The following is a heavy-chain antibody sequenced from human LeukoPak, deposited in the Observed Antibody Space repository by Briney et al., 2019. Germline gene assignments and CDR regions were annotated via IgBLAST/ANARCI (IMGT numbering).Heavy chain of an antibody. V-gene: IGHV1-18*01. CDR3: ARDRQFRYDSSDYTDS. CDR1: GYTFTTYG. J-gene: IGHJ4*02. Sequence: GASVKVSCKASGYTFTTYGISWVRRAPGQGLEWMGWISGYNGDTNYAQKFQGRVTMTTDTSTSTAYMELRSLRSDDTAVYYCARDRQFRYDSSDYTDSWGQGTLVTVSS. D-gene: IGHD3-22*01. CDR2: ISGYNGDT.